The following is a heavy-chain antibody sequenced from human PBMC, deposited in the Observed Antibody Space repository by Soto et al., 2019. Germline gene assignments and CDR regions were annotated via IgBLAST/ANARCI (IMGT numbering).Heavy chain of an antibody. CDR1: GFTFSSYA. Sequence: GGSLRLSCAASGFTFSSYAMSWVRQAPGKGLEWVSAISGSGGSTYYADSVKGRFTISRDNSKNTLYLQINSLRAEDRAVYYCASHTPPRYCSGGSCYPPSKDLNYYYYMDVWGKGTTVTVSS. V-gene: IGHV3-23*01. CDR3: ASHTPPRYCSGGSCYPPSKDLNYYYYMDV. J-gene: IGHJ6*03. CDR2: ISGSGGST. D-gene: IGHD2-15*01.